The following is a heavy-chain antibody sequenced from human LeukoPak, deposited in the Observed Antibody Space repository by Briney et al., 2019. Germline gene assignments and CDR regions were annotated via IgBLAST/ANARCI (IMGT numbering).Heavy chain of an antibody. CDR3: AKDIRLDYSTPAIDY. V-gene: IGHV3-9*03. CDR2: ISWNSGSI. Sequence: GVSLRLSCAASGFTFDDYAMHWVRQAPGKGLEWVSGISWNSGSIGYADSVKGRFTISRDNAKNSLYLQMNSLRAEDMALYCCAKDIRLDYSTPAIDYWGQGTLVTVSS. CDR1: GFTFDDYA. D-gene: IGHD4-11*01. J-gene: IGHJ4*02.